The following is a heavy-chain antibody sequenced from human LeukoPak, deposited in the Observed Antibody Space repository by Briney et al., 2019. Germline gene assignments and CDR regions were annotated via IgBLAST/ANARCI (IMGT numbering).Heavy chain of an antibody. V-gene: IGHV3-23*01. Sequence: GGSLRLSCAASGFTFSRYAMSWVRQAPGKGLEWVSAISGSGGSTYYADSVKGRFTISRDNSKNTLYLQMNSLRAEDTAVYYCAAPGGYSYGLVYYFDYWGRGTLVTVSS. CDR1: GFTFSRYA. D-gene: IGHD5-18*01. CDR3: AAPGGYSYGLVYYFDY. CDR2: ISGSGGST. J-gene: IGHJ4*02.